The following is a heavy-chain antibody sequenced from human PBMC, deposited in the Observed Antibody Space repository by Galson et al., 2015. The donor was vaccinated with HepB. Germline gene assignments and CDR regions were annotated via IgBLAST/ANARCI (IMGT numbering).Heavy chain of an antibody. CDR2: ISGSGGST. CDR1: GFTFSSYA. CDR3: AKDWLGWSIRYYDFWSGYTQLGFDY. D-gene: IGHD3-3*01. V-gene: IGHV3-23*01. Sequence: SLRLSCAASGFTFSSYAMSWVRRAPGKGLEWVSAISGSGGSTYYADSVKGRFTISRDNSKNTLYLQMNSLRAEDTAVYYCAKDWLGWSIRYYDFWSGYTQLGFDYWGQGTLVTVSS. J-gene: IGHJ4*02.